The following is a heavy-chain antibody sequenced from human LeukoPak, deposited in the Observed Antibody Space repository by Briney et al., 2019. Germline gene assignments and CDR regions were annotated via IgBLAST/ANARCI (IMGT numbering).Heavy chain of an antibody. D-gene: IGHD3-9*01. CDR1: GYTFTGYY. V-gene: IGHV1-2*02. J-gene: IGHJ4*02. Sequence: ASVNVSCKASGYTFTGYYMHWVRQAPGQGLEWMGWINPNSGGTHYAQKFQGRVTMTRDTSISTAYMELNRLRSDDTAVYYCATNFDWLSYFDYWGQGTLVTVSS. CDR3: ATNFDWLSYFDY. CDR2: INPNSGGT.